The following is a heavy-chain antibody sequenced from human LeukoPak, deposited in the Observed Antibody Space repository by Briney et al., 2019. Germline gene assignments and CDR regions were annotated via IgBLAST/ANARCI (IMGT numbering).Heavy chain of an antibody. V-gene: IGHV3-23*01. Sequence: PGGSLSLSCAASGFTFSSYAMSWVRQAPGKGLEWVSAISGSGGSTYYADSVKGRFTISRDNSKNTLYLQMNSLRAEDTAVYYCAKAPLYSSGWYDYWGQGTLVTVSS. CDR3: AKAPLYSSGWYDY. D-gene: IGHD6-19*01. CDR1: GFTFSSYA. J-gene: IGHJ4*02. CDR2: ISGSGGST.